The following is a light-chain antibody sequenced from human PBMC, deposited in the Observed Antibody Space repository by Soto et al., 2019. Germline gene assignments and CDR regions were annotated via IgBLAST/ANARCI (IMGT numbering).Light chain of an antibody. CDR3: CSYAGGSTLV. J-gene: IGLJ2*01. CDR2: EVN. V-gene: IGLV2-23*02. CDR1: SSDVGSYNF. Sequence: QSVLTQPASVSGSPGQSITISCTGTSSDVGSYNFVSWFQQHPGKAPKVMIYEVNKRPSGISNRFSGSKSGNTASLTISGLQAEDEADYYCCSYAGGSTLVFGGGTQLTVL.